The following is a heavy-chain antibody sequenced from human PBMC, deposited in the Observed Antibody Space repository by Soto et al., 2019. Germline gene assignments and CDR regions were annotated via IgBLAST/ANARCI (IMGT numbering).Heavy chain of an antibody. CDR3: AKDPKEPDLRFLEWSIAGWFDP. V-gene: IGHV3-30*18. D-gene: IGHD3-3*01. J-gene: IGHJ5*02. Sequence: PGGSLRLSCAASGFTFSSYGMHWVRQAPGKGLEWAAVISYDGSNKYYADSVKGRFTISRDNSKNTLYLQMNSLRAEDTAVYYCAKDPKEPDLRFLEWSIAGWFDPWGQGTLVTVSS. CDR2: ISYDGSNK. CDR1: GFTFSSYG.